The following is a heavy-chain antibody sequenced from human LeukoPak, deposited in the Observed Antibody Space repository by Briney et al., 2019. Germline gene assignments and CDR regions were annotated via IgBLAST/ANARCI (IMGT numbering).Heavy chain of an antibody. CDR3: ATYYDSSGYPDY. Sequence: PSETLSLTCTVSGGSISSGYYWGWIRQPPGKGLEWIGSIYHSGSTYYNPSLKSRVTISVDTSKNQFSLKLSSVTAADTAVYYCATYYDSSGYPDYWGQGTLVTVSS. CDR1: GGSISSGYY. CDR2: IYHSGST. J-gene: IGHJ4*02. D-gene: IGHD3-22*01. V-gene: IGHV4-38-2*02.